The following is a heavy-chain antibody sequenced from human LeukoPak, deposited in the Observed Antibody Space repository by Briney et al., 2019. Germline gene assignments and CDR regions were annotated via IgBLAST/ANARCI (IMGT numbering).Heavy chain of an antibody. CDR3: TRLTTTVTAY. Sequence: GESLRLSCAASGFTFRMYAMTWVRQAPGKGLEWVSSISGGVGSTYYADSVKGRFTISRDNSKNTVYLQLNSLKTEDTAVYYCTRLTTTVTAYWGQGTLVTVSS. V-gene: IGHV3-23*01. J-gene: IGHJ4*02. D-gene: IGHD4-11*01. CDR2: ISGGVGST. CDR1: GFTFRMYA.